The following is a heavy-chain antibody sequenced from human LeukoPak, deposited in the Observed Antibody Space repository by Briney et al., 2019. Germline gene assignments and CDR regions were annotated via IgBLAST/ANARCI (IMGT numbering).Heavy chain of an antibody. Sequence: SVKVSCKASGGTFSSYAISWVRQAPGQGLEWMGGIIPIFGTANYAQKFQGRVTITTDESTSTAYMELSSLRSEDTAVYYCASSTTPDYYYYYYMDVWGKGTTVTVYS. CDR1: GGTFSSYA. CDR2: IIPIFGTA. D-gene: IGHD1-26*01. CDR3: ASSTTPDYYYYYYMDV. V-gene: IGHV1-69*05. J-gene: IGHJ6*03.